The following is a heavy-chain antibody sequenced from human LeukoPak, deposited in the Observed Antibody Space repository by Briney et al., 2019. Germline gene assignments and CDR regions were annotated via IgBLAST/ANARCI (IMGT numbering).Heavy chain of an antibody. CDR3: ARHSPQPEAFDILTGYLWDY. CDR2: IIPIFGTA. V-gene: IGHV1-69*05. J-gene: IGHJ4*02. Sequence: ASVKVSCKASGGTFSSYAISWVRQAPGQGLGWMGGIIPIFGTANYAQKFQGRVTITTDESTSTAYMELSSLRSEDTAVYYCARHSPQPEAFDILTGYLWDYWGQGTLVTVSS. D-gene: IGHD3-9*01. CDR1: GGTFSSYA.